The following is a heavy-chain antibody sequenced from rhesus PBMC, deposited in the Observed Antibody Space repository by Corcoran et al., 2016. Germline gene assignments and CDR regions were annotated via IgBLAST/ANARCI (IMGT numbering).Heavy chain of an antibody. CDR3: ARDPMRWDAFDF. D-gene: IGHD2-39*02. Sequence: QVQLQESGPGLVKPSETLSLTCAVSGGSISSSNCWSWIRQPPGKGLEWIGYISGSSGSTYYNPSLKSRVTISTDTSKNQFSLKLSSVTAADTAVYYCARDPMRWDAFDFWGQGLRVTVSS. V-gene: IGHV4-65*01. J-gene: IGHJ3*01. CDR2: ISGSSGST. CDR1: GGSISSSNC.